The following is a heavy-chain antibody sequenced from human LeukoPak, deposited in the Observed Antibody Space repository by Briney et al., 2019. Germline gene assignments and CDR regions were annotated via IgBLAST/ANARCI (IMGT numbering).Heavy chain of an antibody. CDR1: GFTFSSYC. J-gene: IGHJ4*02. CDR3: ARVGATPYLDY. Sequence: GGSLRLSCTASGFTFSSYCMHWVRQAPGQGLVWVSRINSDGSRTSYADPVKGRFTISRDNAKNTLYLQMNSLRAEDTAVYYCARVGATPYLDYWGQGTLVTVSS. D-gene: IGHD1-26*01. CDR2: INSDGSRT. V-gene: IGHV3-74*01.